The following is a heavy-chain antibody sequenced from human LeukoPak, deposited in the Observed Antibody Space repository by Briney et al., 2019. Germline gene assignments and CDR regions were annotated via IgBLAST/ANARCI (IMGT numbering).Heavy chain of an antibody. Sequence: SETLSLTCSVSAGSISSHYWTWIRQSPGKGLEWIGFIYYSGTTNHNPSLKSRVTISVDTSKNQFSLKLSSVTAADTAVYYCARENPYSRRQLDYWGQGTLVTVSS. J-gene: IGHJ4*02. V-gene: IGHV4-59*11. CDR1: AGSISSHY. CDR3: ARENPYSRRQLDY. D-gene: IGHD4-11*01. CDR2: IYYSGTT.